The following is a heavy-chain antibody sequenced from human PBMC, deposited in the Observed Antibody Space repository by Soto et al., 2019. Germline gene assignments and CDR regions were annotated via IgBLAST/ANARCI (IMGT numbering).Heavy chain of an antibody. D-gene: IGHD1-26*01. CDR2: ISYDGSKK. CDR3: TKGSYSGIYSDFDY. J-gene: IGHJ4*02. V-gene: IGHV3-30*18. CDR1: GFTFSSYG. Sequence: PGGSLRLSCEASGFTFSSYGMYWVRQAPGKGLEWVAGISYDGSKKYYADSVKGRFTISRDNSKNTLYLQMSSLGAEDTAVYYCTKGSYSGIYSDFDYWGQGTLVTVSS.